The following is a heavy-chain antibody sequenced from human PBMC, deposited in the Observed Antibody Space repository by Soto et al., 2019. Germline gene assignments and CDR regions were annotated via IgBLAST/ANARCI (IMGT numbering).Heavy chain of an antibody. V-gene: IGHV3-23*01. J-gene: IGHJ6*03. CDR1: GFTFSSYA. CDR2: ISGSGGST. D-gene: IGHD3-3*01. Sequence: GGSLRLSCAASGFTFSSYAMSWVRQAPGKGLEWVSAISGSGGSTYYADSVKGRFTISRDNSKNTLYLQMNSLRAEDTAVYYCAKIPITIFGVVIIPYYYYMDVSGKGTTVTVSS. CDR3: AKIPITIFGVVIIPYYYYMDV.